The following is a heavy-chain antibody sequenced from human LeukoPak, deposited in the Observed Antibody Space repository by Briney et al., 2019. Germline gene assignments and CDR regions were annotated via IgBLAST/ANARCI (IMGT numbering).Heavy chain of an antibody. CDR1: GYTSTSYD. V-gene: IGHV1-8*01. J-gene: IGHJ5*02. CDR2: MNPNSGNT. Sequence: ASVKVSCKASGYTSTSYDINWVRQATGQGLEWMGWMNPNSGNTGYAQKFQGRVTMTRNTSISTAYMELSSLRSEDTAVYYCARGSWGSGSYSNWFDPWGQGTLVTVSS. D-gene: IGHD3-10*01. CDR3: ARGSWGSGSYSNWFDP.